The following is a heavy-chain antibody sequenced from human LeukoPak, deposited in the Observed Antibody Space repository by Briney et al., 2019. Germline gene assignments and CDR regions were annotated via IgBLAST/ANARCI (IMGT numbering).Heavy chain of an antibody. V-gene: IGHV4-34*01. D-gene: IGHD3-3*01. Sequence: PSETLSLTCAVYGGSFSGYYWSWIRQPPGKGLEWIGEINHSGSTNYNPSLKSRVTISVDTSKNQFSLKLSSVTAADTAVYYCARTPYLIMIFGVVIDGAFDYWGQGTLVTVSS. CDR3: ARTPYLIMIFGVVIDGAFDY. CDR1: GGSFSGYY. J-gene: IGHJ4*02. CDR2: INHSGST.